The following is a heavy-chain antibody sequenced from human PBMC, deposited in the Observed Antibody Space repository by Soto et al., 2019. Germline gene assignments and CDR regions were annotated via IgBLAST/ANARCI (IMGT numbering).Heavy chain of an antibody. Sequence: EVQLLESGGGLVQPGGSLRLSCAASGLTFSSFAMSWVRQAPGKGLEWVSAIDTSGGGTYYADSVKGRFTISRDNSKNTLYLQMNSLRAEDTAVYYAVKSSRTLGDSRGQGTLVTVSS. V-gene: IGHV3-23*01. CDR3: VKSSRTLGDS. J-gene: IGHJ4*02. CDR1: GLTFSSFA. D-gene: IGHD6-13*01. CDR2: IDTSGGGT.